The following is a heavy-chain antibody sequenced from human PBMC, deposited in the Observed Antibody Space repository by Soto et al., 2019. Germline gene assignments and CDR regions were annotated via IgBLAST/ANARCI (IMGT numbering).Heavy chain of an antibody. CDR2: ISYDGRNK. J-gene: IGHJ6*02. CDR1: GGTVSMYA. CDR3: ARDLADAVAGWGYYYGMDV. D-gene: IGHD6-19*01. V-gene: IGHV3-30*04. Sequence: GGSLRLSCAASGGTVSMYAMHLVRHAPGKGLGWGAVISYDGRNKYYAESVKGRFTISRDNSQNTLYMQMNSLRAEDTAVYYCARDLADAVAGWGYYYGMDVWGQGTTVTVSS.